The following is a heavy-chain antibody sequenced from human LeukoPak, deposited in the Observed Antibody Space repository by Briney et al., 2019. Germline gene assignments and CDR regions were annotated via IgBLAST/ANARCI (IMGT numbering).Heavy chain of an antibody. CDR2: IKQDGSEK. Sequence: PGGSLRLSCAASGFTVSSNYMSWVRQAPGKWLEWVANIKQDGSEKYYVDSAKGRFTISSDNGKKSLYLKMNSLRVEDTAVYYCARGRGNSSSWYWDYWGQGTLVTVSS. CDR1: GFTVSSNY. J-gene: IGHJ4*02. D-gene: IGHD6-13*01. CDR3: ARGRGNSSSWYWDY. V-gene: IGHV3-7*01.